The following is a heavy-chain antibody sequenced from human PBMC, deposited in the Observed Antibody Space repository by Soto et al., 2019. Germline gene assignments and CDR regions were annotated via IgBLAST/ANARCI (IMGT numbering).Heavy chain of an antibody. Sequence: SETLSLTCTVSGGSISSGGYYWSWIRQHPGKGLEWIGYIYYSGSTYYNPSLKSRVTISVDTSKNQFSLKLSSVTAADTAVYYCARVDTSMGATCVSYWGQGTLVTVSS. CDR1: GGSISSGGYY. V-gene: IGHV4-31*03. CDR2: IYYSGST. CDR3: ARVDTSMGATCVSY. D-gene: IGHD1-26*01. J-gene: IGHJ4*02.